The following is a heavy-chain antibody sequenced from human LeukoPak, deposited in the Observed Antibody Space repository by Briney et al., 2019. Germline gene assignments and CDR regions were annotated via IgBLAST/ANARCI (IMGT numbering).Heavy chain of an antibody. J-gene: IGHJ6*02. CDR3: ARVPLYYYFGMDV. CDR2: INPNSGGT. V-gene: IGHV1-2*02. CDR1: GGTFSSYA. Sequence: ASVKVSCKASGGTFSSYAISWVRQAPGQGLEWMGWINPNSGGTSYAQKFQGRVTMTRDTSISTAYMELSRLRSDDTAVYYCARVPLYYYFGMDVWGQGTTVTVSS.